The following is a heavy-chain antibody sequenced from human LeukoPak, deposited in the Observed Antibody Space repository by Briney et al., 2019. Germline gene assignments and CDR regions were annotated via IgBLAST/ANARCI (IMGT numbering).Heavy chain of an antibody. CDR3: AREVMVRGVIICYH. D-gene: IGHD3-10*01. CDR2: IIPIFGTA. J-gene: IGHJ5*02. Sequence: SVKVSCKASGGTFSSYAISWVRQAPGQGLEWMGRIIPIFGTANYAQKFQGRVTITTDESTSTAYMELSSLRSEDTAVYYCAREVMVRGVIICYHWGQGTLVTVSS. V-gene: IGHV1-69*05. CDR1: GGTFSSYA.